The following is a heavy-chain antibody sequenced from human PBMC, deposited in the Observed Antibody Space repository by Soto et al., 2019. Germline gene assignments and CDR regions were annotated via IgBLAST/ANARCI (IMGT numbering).Heavy chain of an antibody. CDR1: GYTFTSYG. Sequence: ASVKVSCKASGYTFTSYGISWVRQAPGQGLEWMGWISAYNGNTSYAQKLQGRVTMTTDTSTSTAYMELRSLRSDDTAVYYCARVFRIAVAGYYYGMDVWGQGTTVTVSS. CDR2: ISAYNGNT. D-gene: IGHD6-19*01. CDR3: ARVFRIAVAGYYYGMDV. V-gene: IGHV1-18*01. J-gene: IGHJ6*02.